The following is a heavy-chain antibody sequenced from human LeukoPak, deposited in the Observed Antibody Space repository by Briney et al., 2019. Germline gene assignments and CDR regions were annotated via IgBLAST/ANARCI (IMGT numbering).Heavy chain of an antibody. J-gene: IGHJ4*01. Sequence: GGTLRLLWAASGFTFSSYGVRWVRQAPGEGLEGDSAISCWGGSTYYADSVKGRFTISRDNSKNTLYLQMNSLRAEDTARYDCAKGPERLPEYYFDYWGQGTLVTVSS. D-gene: IGHD1-14*01. V-gene: IGHV3-23*01. CDR1: GFTFSSYG. CDR2: ISCWGGST. CDR3: AKGPERLPEYYFDY.